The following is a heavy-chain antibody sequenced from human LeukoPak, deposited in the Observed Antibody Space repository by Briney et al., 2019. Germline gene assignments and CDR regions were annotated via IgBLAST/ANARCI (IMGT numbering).Heavy chain of an antibody. CDR2: INHSGST. CDR1: GGSFSGYY. CDR3: ARVGYDILTGYYTPFDY. J-gene: IGHJ4*02. Sequence: PSETLSLTCAVYGGSFSGYYWSWIRQPPGKGLEWIGEINHSGSTNYNPSLKSRVTISVDTSKNQFSLKLSSVTAADTAVYYCARVGYDILTGYYTPFDYWGQGTLVTVSS. D-gene: IGHD3-9*01. V-gene: IGHV4-34*01.